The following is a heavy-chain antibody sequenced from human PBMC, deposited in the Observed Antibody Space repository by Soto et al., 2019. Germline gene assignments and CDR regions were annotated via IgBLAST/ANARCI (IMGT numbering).Heavy chain of an antibody. CDR3: ARVGPTGWFDP. J-gene: IGHJ5*02. CDR2: ISTKTGGT. V-gene: IGHV1-2*02. CDR1: GYSFTDYY. Sequence: QVHLVQSGAEVKKPGASVKVSCKASGYSFTDYYMHWVRQAPGQGLEWMGWISTKTGGTNYAQRVQGRVTMTGDTSINTAYMELSRLRSHDTAVYYCARVGPTGWFDPWGQGTVVTVSS.